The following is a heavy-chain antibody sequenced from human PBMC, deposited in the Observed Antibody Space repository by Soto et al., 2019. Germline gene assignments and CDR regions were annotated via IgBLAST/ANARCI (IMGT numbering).Heavy chain of an antibody. CDR3: ARIRLGYDAFDI. D-gene: IGHD2-15*01. Sequence: PGGSLRLSCAASGFTFSSYSMNWVRQAPGKGLEWVSSISSSSSYIYYADSVKGRFTISRDNAKNSLYLQMNSLRAEDTAVYYCARIRLGYDAFDIWGQRTMVTVSS. V-gene: IGHV3-21*01. J-gene: IGHJ3*02. CDR2: ISSSSSYI. CDR1: GFTFSSYS.